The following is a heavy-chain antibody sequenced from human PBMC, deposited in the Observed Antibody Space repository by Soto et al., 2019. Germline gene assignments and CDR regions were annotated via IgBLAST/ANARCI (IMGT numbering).Heavy chain of an antibody. CDR1: GFTFSDFY. J-gene: IGHJ3*01. CDR2: ISSSGSTK. V-gene: IGHV3-11*01. D-gene: IGHD2-15*01. Sequence: GGSLRLSCAASGFTFSDFYMSWIRQAPGKGLEWVSYISSSGSTKYYADSVKGRFTISRDNAKNSLYLQMNSLRAEDTAVYYCARDLGYCNGGSCFLGAFDVWGQGTMVTVSS. CDR3: ARDLGYCNGGSCFLGAFDV.